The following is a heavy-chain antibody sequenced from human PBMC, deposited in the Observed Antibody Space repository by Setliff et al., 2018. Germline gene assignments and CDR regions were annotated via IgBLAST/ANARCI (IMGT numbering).Heavy chain of an antibody. CDR2: IFYTGST. CDR1: NGSISSGNYF. D-gene: IGHD5-12*01. V-gene: IGHV4-39*01. J-gene: IGHJ4*02. CDR3: ARSEGRRDGYNW. Sequence: PSETLSLTCTVSNGSISSGNYFWGWIRQPPGKGLEWMGSIFYTGSTYYSPSLKSRVTMSIDTSKNQFSLNLNSVTAADTAVYYCARSEGRRDGYNWWGQGTLVTVSS.